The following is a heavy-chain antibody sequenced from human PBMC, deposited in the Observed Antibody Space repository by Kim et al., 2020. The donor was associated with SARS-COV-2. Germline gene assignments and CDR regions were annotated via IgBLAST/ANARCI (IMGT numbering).Heavy chain of an antibody. CDR2: ISSSGSPI. Sequence: GGSLRLSCAASGFIFNTYNMNWVRQSPGKGLEWVSWISSSGSPIYYADSVKGRFTISRDNAKNSLYLQMSGLKDEYTAVYYCARTRTAYNWLDAWGQGTLVTVSS. CDR3: ARTRTAYNWLDA. CDR1: GFIFNTYN. V-gene: IGHV3-48*02. J-gene: IGHJ5*02.